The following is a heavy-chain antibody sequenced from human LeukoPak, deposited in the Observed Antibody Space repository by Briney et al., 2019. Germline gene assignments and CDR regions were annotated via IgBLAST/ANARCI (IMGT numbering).Heavy chain of an antibody. V-gene: IGHV3-7*01. Sequence: GGSLRLSCAASGFTFSSYSMNWVRQAPGKGPEWVANIRQDESERYFADSVKGRFTISRDNAKKSVYLHMSSLRAEDTALYYCARLSAYYYGSYFYYYMDVWGKGTTVTVSS. CDR3: ARLSAYYYGSYFYYYMDV. J-gene: IGHJ6*03. CDR2: IRQDESER. D-gene: IGHD3-10*01. CDR1: GFTFSSYS.